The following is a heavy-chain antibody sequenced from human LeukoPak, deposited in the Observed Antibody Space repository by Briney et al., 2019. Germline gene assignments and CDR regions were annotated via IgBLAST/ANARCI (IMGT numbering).Heavy chain of an antibody. CDR3: AKRGVVIRVILVGFHKEAYYFES. CDR2: IDNDGNGI. V-gene: IGHV3-74*01. CDR1: GFMFSGYW. D-gene: IGHD3/OR15-3a*01. J-gene: IGHJ4*02. Sequence: GGSLRLSCAASGFMFSGYWMHWVRQGPEKGLELVSRIDNDGNGIIYADSVKGRFTTSRDNAKNTLYLQMSSLRVEDTAVYFCAKRGVVIRVILVGFHKEAYYFESWGQGALVTVSS.